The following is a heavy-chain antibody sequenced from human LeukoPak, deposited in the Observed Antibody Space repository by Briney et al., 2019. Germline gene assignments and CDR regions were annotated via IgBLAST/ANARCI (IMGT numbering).Heavy chain of an antibody. V-gene: IGHV5-51*01. D-gene: IGHD3-22*01. Sequence: GESLQISCQGSGYSFTSYWIGWVRPMPGKGLEWMGIIYPGDSDTRYSPSFQGQVTISADKSISTAYLQWSSLKASDTAMYYCARRYYYDSSGLAHAFDIWGQGTMVTVSS. CDR2: IYPGDSDT. J-gene: IGHJ3*02. CDR1: GYSFTSYW. CDR3: ARRYYYDSSGLAHAFDI.